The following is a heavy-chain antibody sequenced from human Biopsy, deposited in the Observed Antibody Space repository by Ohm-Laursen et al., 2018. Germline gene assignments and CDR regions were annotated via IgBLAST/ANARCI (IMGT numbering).Heavy chain of an antibody. Sequence: SLRLSCSASGFSFSDYHMRWIRQAPGRGLEWVSFIYSGGTTYYADSVKGRFTISRDNSKNTLYLQMNSLRAEDTAVYYCARVGCSSGSCYIDFWGQGTLVSVSS. D-gene: IGHD4/OR15-4a*01. V-gene: IGHV3-53*01. CDR1: GFSFSDYH. CDR2: IYSGGTT. CDR3: ARVGCSSGSCYIDF. J-gene: IGHJ4*02.